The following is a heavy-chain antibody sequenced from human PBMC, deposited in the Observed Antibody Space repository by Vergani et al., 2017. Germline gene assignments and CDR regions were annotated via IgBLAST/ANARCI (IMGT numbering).Heavy chain of an antibody. Sequence: QVQLQESGPGLVKPSETLSLTCTVSGGSISSYYWSWIRQPPGKGLEWIGYIYYSGSTNYNPSLKSRVTISVDTSKNQFSLKLSSVTAADTAVYYCAIKLSDYYDSSGYYYDDAFDIWGQGTMVTVSS. CDR1: GGSISSYY. V-gene: IGHV4-59*01. D-gene: IGHD3-22*01. CDR3: AIKLSDYYDSSGYYYDDAFDI. J-gene: IGHJ3*02. CDR2: IYYSGST.